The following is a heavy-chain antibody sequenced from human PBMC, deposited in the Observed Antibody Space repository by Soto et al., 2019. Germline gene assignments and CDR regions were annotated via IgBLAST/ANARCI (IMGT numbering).Heavy chain of an antibody. J-gene: IGHJ5*02. V-gene: IGHV5-51*01. D-gene: IGHD3-3*01. CDR3: SGNQNDFWSVYLXRGWFDI. CDR2: IYPGDSDT. CDR1: GDSFSNYW. Sequence: PGESLKSSCHGSGDSFSNYWIAWVRQMPGKVLEWMGIIYPGDSDTRYSPSFQGQVTISADTSINTVHLKWSRRKASDTEMYYCSGNQNDFWSVYLXRGWFDIWGQGNLVTGSS.